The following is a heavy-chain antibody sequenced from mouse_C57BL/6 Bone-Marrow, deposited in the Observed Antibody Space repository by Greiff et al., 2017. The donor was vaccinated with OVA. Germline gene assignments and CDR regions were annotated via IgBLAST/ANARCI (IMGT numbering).Heavy chain of an antibody. J-gene: IGHJ3*01. CDR3: TRKGHYSNYVFAY. CDR1: GYTFTSYW. CDR2: IYPGNSDT. D-gene: IGHD2-5*01. Sequence: EVQLQQSGTVLARPGASVKMSCKTSGYTFTSYWMHWVKQRPGQGLAWIGAIYPGNSDTSYNQKFKGKAKLTAVTSASTAYMELSSLTNEDSAVYYCTRKGHYSNYVFAYWGQGTLVTVSA. V-gene: IGHV1-5*01.